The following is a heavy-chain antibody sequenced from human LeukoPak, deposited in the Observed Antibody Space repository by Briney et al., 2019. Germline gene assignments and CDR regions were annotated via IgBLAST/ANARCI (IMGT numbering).Heavy chain of an antibody. D-gene: IGHD4-23*01. Sequence: PGGSLRLSCAPSGFMFSDYALHWVRQAPGKGLEWVSRISWNSGNMYYVDSVKGRFTISRDNAKNSLYLQMNSLRVEDTALYYCARVRSVGGNPHAFNIWGQGTMVTVSS. V-gene: IGHV3-9*01. CDR2: ISWNSGNM. J-gene: IGHJ3*02. CDR3: ARVRSVGGNPHAFNI. CDR1: GFMFSDYA.